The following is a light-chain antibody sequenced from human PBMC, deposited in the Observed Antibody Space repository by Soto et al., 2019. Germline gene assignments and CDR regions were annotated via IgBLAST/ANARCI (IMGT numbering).Light chain of an antibody. CDR3: QQYGSSPWT. V-gene: IGKV3-20*01. CDR1: QSVSSSY. Sequence: EIVLTQSPGTLSLSPGERATLSCRASQSVSSSYLAWYQQKPGQAPRLLIYGASSRATGIPDRFSGSGSGTGFTLTISRLEPEDFAVYYCQQYGSSPWTFGQGTKVDNK. CDR2: GAS. J-gene: IGKJ1*01.